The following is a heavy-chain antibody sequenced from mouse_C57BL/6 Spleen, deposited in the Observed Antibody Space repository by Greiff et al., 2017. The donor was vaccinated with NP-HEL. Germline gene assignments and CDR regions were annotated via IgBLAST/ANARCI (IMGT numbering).Heavy chain of an antibody. CDR1: GFTFSSYG. CDR3: ARHQITTVVATFDY. CDR2: ISSGGSYT. Sequence: DVMLVESGGDLVKPGGSLKLSCAASGFTFSSYGMSWVRQTPDKRLEWVATISSGGSYTYYPDSVKGRFTISRDNAKNTLYLQMSSLKSEDTAMYYCARHQITTVVATFDYWGQGTTLTVSS. V-gene: IGHV5-6*02. D-gene: IGHD1-1*01. J-gene: IGHJ2*01.